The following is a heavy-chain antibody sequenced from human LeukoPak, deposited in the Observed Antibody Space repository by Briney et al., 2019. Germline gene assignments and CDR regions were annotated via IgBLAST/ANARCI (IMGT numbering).Heavy chain of an antibody. D-gene: IGHD3-22*01. J-gene: IGHJ2*01. CDR3: ARGMIVVVITPEGYFDL. V-gene: IGHV4-59*12. CDR1: GGSISSFY. Sequence: SETLSLTCTVSGGSISSFYWSWIRQPPGKGLEWIGFIYYSGSTNYNPSLKSRVTISVDTSKNQFSLKLSSVTAADTAVYYCARGMIVVVITPEGYFDLWGRGTLVTVSS. CDR2: IYYSGST.